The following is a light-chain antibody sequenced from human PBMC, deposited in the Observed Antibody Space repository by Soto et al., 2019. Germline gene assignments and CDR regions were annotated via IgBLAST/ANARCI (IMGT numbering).Light chain of an antibody. CDR3: QEYNTWPWT. CDR2: GAS. J-gene: IGKJ1*01. V-gene: IGKV3-15*01. CDR1: QSVNNN. Sequence: ETLMTQSPATLSVSPGERATLSCRASQSVNNNLAWYQQKLGQAPRVLINGASTRATGIPTRFTGSGSGTEFILTITSLQSEDSAVYYCQEYNTWPWTFAQGTKVEFK.